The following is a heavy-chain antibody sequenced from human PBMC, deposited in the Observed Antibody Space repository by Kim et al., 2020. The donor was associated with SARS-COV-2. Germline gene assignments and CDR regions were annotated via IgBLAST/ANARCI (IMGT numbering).Heavy chain of an antibody. V-gene: IGHV4-59*08. CDR1: GGSISSYY. CDR2: IYYSGST. Sequence: SETLSLTCTVSGGSISSYYWSWIRQPPGKGLEWIGYIYYSGSTNYNPSLKSRVTISVDTSKNQFSLKLSSVTAADTAVYYCARHSGEGTMIVDDAFDIWGQGTMVTVSS. CDR3: ARHSGEGTMIVDDAFDI. J-gene: IGHJ3*02. D-gene: IGHD3-22*01.